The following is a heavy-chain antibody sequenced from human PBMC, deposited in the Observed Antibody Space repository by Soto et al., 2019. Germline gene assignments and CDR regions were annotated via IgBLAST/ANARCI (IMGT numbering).Heavy chain of an antibody. CDR2: INPNSGGT. CDR1: GYTFTGYY. Sequence: ASVKVSCKASGYTFTGYYMHWVRQAPGQGLEWMGWINPNSGGTNYAQKFQGRVTMTRDTSISTAYMELSRLRSDDTAVYYCARGRATLGSRLKGAFDIWGQGTMVTVSS. V-gene: IGHV1-2*02. CDR3: ARGRATLGSRLKGAFDI. D-gene: IGHD1-26*01. J-gene: IGHJ3*02.